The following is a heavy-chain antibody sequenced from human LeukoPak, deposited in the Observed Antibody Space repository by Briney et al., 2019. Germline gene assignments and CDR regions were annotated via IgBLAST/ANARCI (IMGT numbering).Heavy chain of an antibody. D-gene: IGHD5-12*01. CDR2: IIPILGIA. CDR3: ARDPVSGLRSPGYFDY. Sequence: GSSVKVSCKASGGTFSSYAISWVRQAPGQGLEWMGRIIPILGIANYAQKFQGRVTITADKSTSTAYTELSSLRSEDTAVYYCARDPVSGLRSPGYFDYWGQGTLVTVSS. CDR1: GGTFSSYA. V-gene: IGHV1-69*04. J-gene: IGHJ4*02.